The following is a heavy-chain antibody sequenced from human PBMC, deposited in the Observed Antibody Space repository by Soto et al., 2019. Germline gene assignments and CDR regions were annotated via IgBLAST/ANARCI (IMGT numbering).Heavy chain of an antibody. V-gene: IGHV3-13*01. CDR1: GFTFRSFD. CDR2: IGTIGDT. J-gene: IGHJ4*02. CDR3: VRGQEVGAHFFDS. Sequence: EVQLVESGGGLVQPGGSLRLTCAASGFTFRSFDFHWVRQATGKGLELVATIGTIGDTYYPVSVKGRFTVSRENANSSVSLQMDSLRVGDTAVYFCVRGQEVGAHFFDSWGQGTPVTVSS. D-gene: IGHD2-15*01.